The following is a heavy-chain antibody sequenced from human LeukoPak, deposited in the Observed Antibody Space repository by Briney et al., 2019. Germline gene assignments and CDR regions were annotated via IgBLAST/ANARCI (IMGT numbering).Heavy chain of an antibody. CDR1: GGSFSGFH. D-gene: IGHD6-19*01. CDR3: ARARRQWLVGATIRGDNPPYYFDY. Sequence: SETLSLTCAVYGGSFSGFHWNWIRQPPGKGLEWIGSIYYSGSTYYNPSLKSRVTISVDTSKKQFSLKLSSVTAADTAVYYCARARRQWLVGATIRGDNPPYYFDYWGQGTLVTVSS. V-gene: IGHV4-34*01. J-gene: IGHJ4*02. CDR2: IYYSGST.